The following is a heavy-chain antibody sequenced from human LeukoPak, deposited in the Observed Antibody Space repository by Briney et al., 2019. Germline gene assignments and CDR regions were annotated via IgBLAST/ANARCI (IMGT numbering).Heavy chain of an antibody. J-gene: IGHJ6*02. V-gene: IGHV3-66*01. CDR3: ARELVAGGGRRGMDV. CDR2: IYSDSRT. CDR1: GFTVSTNF. D-gene: IGHD6-19*01. Sequence: GGSLRLSCAASGFTVSTNFMSWVRQAPGKGLEWVSVIYSDSRTSYADSVRGRFTISRDNSKNMLHLQMSSLRDEDTAVYYCARELVAGGGRRGMDVWGQGTTVTVSS.